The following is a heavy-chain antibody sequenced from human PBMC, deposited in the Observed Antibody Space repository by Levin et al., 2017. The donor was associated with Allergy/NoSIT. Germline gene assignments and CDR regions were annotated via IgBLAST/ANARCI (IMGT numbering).Heavy chain of an antibody. CDR3: VREREGSTWYFFRSFDP. D-gene: IGHD6-13*01. J-gene: IGHJ5*02. CDR2: ISWNSGTR. CDR1: GFKFDDYA. Sequence: PGGSLRLSCAASGFKFDDYAMSWVRQAPGKGLEWVSGISWNSGTRGYADSVKGRFTISRDNTKSSLYLQMNSLRAEDTALYYCVREREGSTWYFFRSFDPWGRGTLVTVS. V-gene: IGHV3-9*01.